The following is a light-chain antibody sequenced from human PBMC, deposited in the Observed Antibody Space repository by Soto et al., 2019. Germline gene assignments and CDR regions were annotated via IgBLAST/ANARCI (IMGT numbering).Light chain of an antibody. V-gene: IGKV1-39*01. Sequence: DIQMTQSPSSLSASVRERVTIACRASQSITNNLNWYQQKPGRAPKLLIYRVSNLQSGVPPRFSGRGSGTDFTLTISGLQPDDFATYYCQQSYSTPPTFGQGTKVDIK. CDR2: RVS. CDR1: QSITNN. CDR3: QQSYSTPPT. J-gene: IGKJ1*01.